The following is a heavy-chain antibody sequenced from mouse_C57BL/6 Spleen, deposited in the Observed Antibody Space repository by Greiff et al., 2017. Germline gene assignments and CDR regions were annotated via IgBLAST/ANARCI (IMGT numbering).Heavy chain of an antibody. CDR3: ARGTGTSGYFDV. V-gene: IGHV5-16*01. D-gene: IGHD1-1*02. CDR1: GFTFSDYY. J-gene: IGHJ1*03. Sequence: EVKLVESEGGLVQPGSSMKLSCTASGFTFSDYYMAWVRQVPEKGLEWVANITYDGSSTYYLDSLQSRFIISRDTAKNILYLQMSSLTSEDTATYDCARGTGTSGYFDVWGTGTTVTVSS. CDR2: ITYDGSST.